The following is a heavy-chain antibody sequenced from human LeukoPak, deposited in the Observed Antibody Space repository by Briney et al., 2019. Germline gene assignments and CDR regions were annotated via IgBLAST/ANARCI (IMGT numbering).Heavy chain of an antibody. CDR2: IHHSGST. V-gene: IGHV4-30-2*01. J-gene: IGHJ4*02. CDR3: ARVGYSSGWYRGGFDY. CDR1: GGSISSGGYS. Sequence: PSQTLSLTCAVSGGSISSGGYSWSWIRQPRGKGLEWIGYIHHSGSTYYNPSLKSRVTISVDRSKNQFSLKLSSVTAADTAVYYCARVGYSSGWYRGGFDYWGQETLVTVSS. D-gene: IGHD6-19*01.